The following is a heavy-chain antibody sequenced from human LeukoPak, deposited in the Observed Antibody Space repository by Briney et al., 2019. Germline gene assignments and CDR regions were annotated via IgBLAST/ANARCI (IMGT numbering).Heavy chain of an antibody. J-gene: IGHJ4*02. D-gene: IGHD3-22*01. Sequence: SETLSLTCAVYGGSFSGYYWSWIRQPPGKGLEWIGEINHSGSTNYNPSLKSRVTISVDTSKNQFSLKLSSVTAADTAVYYCARTYYYDSSGYYYYFDYWGQGTLVTVSS. V-gene: IGHV4-34*01. CDR3: ARTYYYDSSGYYYYFDY. CDR2: INHSGST. CDR1: GGSFSGYY.